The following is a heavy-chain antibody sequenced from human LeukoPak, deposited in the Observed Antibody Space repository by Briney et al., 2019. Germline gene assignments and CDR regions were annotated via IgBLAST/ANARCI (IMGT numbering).Heavy chain of an antibody. D-gene: IGHD6-13*01. Sequence: GGSLRLSCAASGFTFSSYAMTWVRQAPGKGLEWVPATSGSGGSTHYADSVKGRVTISRDNSNNTLYLQMKSLRAEDTAVYYCAKDGSSSWYSNWFDPWGQGTLVIVSS. CDR2: TSGSGGST. CDR1: GFTFSSYA. J-gene: IGHJ5*02. CDR3: AKDGSSSWYSNWFDP. V-gene: IGHV3-23*01.